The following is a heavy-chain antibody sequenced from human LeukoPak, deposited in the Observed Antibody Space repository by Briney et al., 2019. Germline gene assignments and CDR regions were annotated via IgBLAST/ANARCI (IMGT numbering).Heavy chain of an antibody. J-gene: IGHJ4*02. D-gene: IGHD3-3*01. Sequence: GGSLRLSCAASGFTFSDHYMDWVRKAQGTGLEWIRRTRNNANSYTSEYAASVKGRFTISRDDSKNSLYLQMNSLKTEDTAVYYCATSPDYDFGSGYDYWGQGTLVGVS. CDR3: ATSPDYDFGSGYDY. V-gene: IGHV3-72*01. CDR1: GFTFSDHY. CDR2: TRNNANSYTS.